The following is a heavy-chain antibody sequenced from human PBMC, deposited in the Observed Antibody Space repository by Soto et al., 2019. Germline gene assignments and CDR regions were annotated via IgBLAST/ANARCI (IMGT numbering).Heavy chain of an antibody. CDR2: IYYSGST. Sequence: WSWIRQPPGKGLEWIGYIYYSGSTNYNPSLKSQVTISVDTSKNQFSLKLNSVTAADTAVYYCARVWGYYFDYWGQGTLVTVSS. V-gene: IGHV4-59*01. J-gene: IGHJ4*02. D-gene: IGHD2-21*01. CDR3: ARVWGYYFDY.